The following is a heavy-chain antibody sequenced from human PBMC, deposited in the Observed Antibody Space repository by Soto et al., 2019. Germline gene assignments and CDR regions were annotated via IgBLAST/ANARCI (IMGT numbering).Heavy chain of an antibody. CDR1: GGSISSYY. Sequence: QVQLQESGPGRVKPSETLSLTCTVSGGSISSYYWSWIRQPPGKGLEWIGYIYDSGSTNYNPSLKSRATISVDTSKNKFSLKLSSVTAADTAVYYCARVSWREGWFDPWGQGTLVTVSS. CDR2: IYDSGST. J-gene: IGHJ5*02. CDR3: ARVSWREGWFDP. V-gene: IGHV4-59*01.